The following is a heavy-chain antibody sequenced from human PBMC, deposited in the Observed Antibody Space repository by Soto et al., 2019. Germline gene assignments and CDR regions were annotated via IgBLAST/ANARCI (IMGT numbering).Heavy chain of an antibody. CDR3: ARHEYVSSSYDLLDV. Sequence: SETLSLTCSVSGGSVTNINYFWAWTRQSPGKGLEWIANTYYTGTTFYNPSLRSRVSTTIGASKNRFSLNLSSVTASDTALYSCARHEYVSSSYDLLDVWGRGTMVTVSS. CDR1: GGSVTNINYF. J-gene: IGHJ3*01. CDR2: TYYTGTT. V-gene: IGHV4-39*01. D-gene: IGHD3-22*01.